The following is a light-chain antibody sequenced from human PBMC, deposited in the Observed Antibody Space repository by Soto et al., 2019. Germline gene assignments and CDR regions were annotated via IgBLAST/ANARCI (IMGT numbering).Light chain of an antibody. CDR1: QTVRDN. CDR3: QQSNNWPYT. J-gene: IGKJ2*01. CDR2: GAS. Sequence: EIVMTHSPATLSVSPGDRATLSCRASQTVRDNLAWYQQKAGQAPRLLIYGASIRATGIPARFSGNGSGTEFTLTIDSLQSEDFALYFCQQSNNWPYTFGQGTKLEIK. V-gene: IGKV3-15*01.